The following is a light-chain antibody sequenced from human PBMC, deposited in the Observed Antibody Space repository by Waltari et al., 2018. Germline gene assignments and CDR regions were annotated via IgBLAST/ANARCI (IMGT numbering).Light chain of an antibody. CDR3: QHYVSLPAT. J-gene: IGKJ1*01. CDR2: AAS. CDR1: QSVSRF. V-gene: IGKV3-20*01. Sequence: EIVLTQSPGTLSLSPGERATLSCRASQSVSRFLAWYQQKPGQAPSLLIYAASSRATGIPDRFIGSGSGTDFSLTISRLEPEDFAMYYCQHYVSLPATFGQGTKVEIK.